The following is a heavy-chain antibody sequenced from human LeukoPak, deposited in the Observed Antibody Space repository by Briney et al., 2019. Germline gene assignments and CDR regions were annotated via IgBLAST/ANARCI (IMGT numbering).Heavy chain of an antibody. Sequence: PGGSLRLSCAASGFTFSSYGMSWVRQAPGKGLEWVSALSGSGGDTYYADSVKGRFIISRDYSKPTLYLQMNSLRREDTAVCYCARDGVTRRYNTYYYMDVWGRGTTVTISS. CDR2: LSGSGGDT. D-gene: IGHD3-10*01. J-gene: IGHJ6*04. CDR1: GFTFSSYG. V-gene: IGHV3-23*01. CDR3: ARDGVTRRYNTYYYMDV.